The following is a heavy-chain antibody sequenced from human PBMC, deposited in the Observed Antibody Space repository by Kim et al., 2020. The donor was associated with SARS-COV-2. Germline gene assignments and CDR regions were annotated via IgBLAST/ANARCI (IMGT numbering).Heavy chain of an antibody. CDR2: LAGDGSQI. V-gene: IGHV3-7*03. J-gene: IGHJ4*02. D-gene: IGHD5-12*01. Sequence: GGSLRLSCAATGFTSRSYWSSWVRQAPGEGLEWVALLAGDGSQIQYLDSVKGRFTISRDSAENSLHLQMNNLRVEDTAVYYCVRDRGSHWGRGTLVTVSS. CDR1: GFTSRSYW. CDR3: VRDRGSH.